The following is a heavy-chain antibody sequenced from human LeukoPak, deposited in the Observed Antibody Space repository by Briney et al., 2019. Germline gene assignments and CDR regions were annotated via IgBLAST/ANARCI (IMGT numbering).Heavy chain of an antibody. CDR2: IYTSGAT. CDR3: ARTIEATFDY. CDR1: GGSINSGSYY. D-gene: IGHD5-24*01. Sequence: PSQTLSLTCTVSGGSINSGSYYWSWIRQPAGKGLEWIGRIYTSGATQYNPSLKSRVTMSVDTSKNQFSLKLSSVTAADTAVYYCARTIEATFDYWGQGTLVTVSS. J-gene: IGHJ4*02. V-gene: IGHV4-61*02.